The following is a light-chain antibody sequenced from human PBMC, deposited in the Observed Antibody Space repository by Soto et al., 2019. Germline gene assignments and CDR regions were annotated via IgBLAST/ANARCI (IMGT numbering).Light chain of an antibody. CDR2: HAS. CDR1: QTISNW. CDR3: QHYNSYSEA. J-gene: IGKJ1*01. V-gene: IGKV1-5*01. Sequence: DIQLTQSPSTLSASVGDRVTITCRASQTISNWLAWYQQRPGKAPQLLISHASRLESGVPSRFSGSGSGTEFTLTISSLQPDDSATYYCQHYNSYSEAFGQGTKVDIK.